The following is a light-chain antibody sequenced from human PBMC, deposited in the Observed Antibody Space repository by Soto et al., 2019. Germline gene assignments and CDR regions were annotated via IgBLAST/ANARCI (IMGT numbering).Light chain of an antibody. CDR2: GNS. V-gene: IGLV1-40*01. J-gene: IGLJ2*01. CDR1: SSNIGAHYD. CDR3: QSYDSSLSGFRV. Sequence: QSVLTQPPSVSGAPGQRVTISCPGSSSNIGAHYDVHWYQQLPGTAPKLLIYGNSNRPSGVPDRFSGSKSGTSASLAITGLQAEDEADYYCQSYDSSLSGFRVFGGGTKVTVL.